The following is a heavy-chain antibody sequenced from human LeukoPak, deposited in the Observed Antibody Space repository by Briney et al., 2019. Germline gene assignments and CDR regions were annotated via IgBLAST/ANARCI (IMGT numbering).Heavy chain of an antibody. J-gene: IGHJ4*02. CDR2: IYYSGST. CDR1: GGSISSGGYY. Sequence: SETLSLTCTVSGGSISSGGYYWRRLRQHPGKGLEWIGYIYYSGSTYYHPSLKSRVTISVDTSKNQFSLKLSSVTAADTAVYYCARGGPTGSDYWGQGTLVTVSS. D-gene: IGHD1-14*01. CDR3: ARGGPTGSDY. V-gene: IGHV4-31*03.